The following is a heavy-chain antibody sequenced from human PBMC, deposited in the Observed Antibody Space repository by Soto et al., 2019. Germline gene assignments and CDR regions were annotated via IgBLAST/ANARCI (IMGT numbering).Heavy chain of an antibody. CDR3: AKEPGYSSSWLAYYYYGMDV. CDR2: TSGSGGNT. V-gene: IGHV3-23*01. D-gene: IGHD6-13*01. J-gene: IGHJ6*02. Sequence: GGSLRLSXAASGLTFRSYAMTWVRQAPGKGLEWVSGTSGSGGNTYYTDSVKGRFTISRDNSKNTLYLQMNSLRAEDTAVYYCAKEPGYSSSWLAYYYYGMDVWGQGTTVTVSS. CDR1: GLTFRSYA.